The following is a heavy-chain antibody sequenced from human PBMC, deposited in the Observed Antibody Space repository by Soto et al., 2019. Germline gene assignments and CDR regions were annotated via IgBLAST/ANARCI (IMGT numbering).Heavy chain of an antibody. Sequence: PSETLSLTCAVSGGSISSGGYSWSWIRQPPGKGLEWIGYIYHSGSTYYNPSLKSRVTISVDRSKNQFSLKLSSVTAADTAVYYCARHRGSGSPYFDYWGQGTLVTVSS. V-gene: IGHV4-30-2*01. CDR3: ARHRGSGSPYFDY. D-gene: IGHD1-26*01. CDR2: IYHSGST. CDR1: GGSISSGGYS. J-gene: IGHJ4*02.